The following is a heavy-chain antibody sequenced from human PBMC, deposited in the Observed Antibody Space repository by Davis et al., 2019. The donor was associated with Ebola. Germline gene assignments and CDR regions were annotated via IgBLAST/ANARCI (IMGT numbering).Heavy chain of an antibody. D-gene: IGHD6-19*01. CDR2: IYYSGST. CDR3: ARAPFFRPGIAVAGTVQYYFDY. J-gene: IGHJ4*02. Sequence: MPGGSLRLSCTVSGGSISSYYWSWIRQPPGKGLEWIGYIYYSGSTNYNPSLKSRVTISVDTSKNQFSLKLSSVTAADTAVYYCARAPFFRPGIAVAGTVQYYFDYWGQGTLVTVSS. V-gene: IGHV4-59*01. CDR1: GGSISSYY.